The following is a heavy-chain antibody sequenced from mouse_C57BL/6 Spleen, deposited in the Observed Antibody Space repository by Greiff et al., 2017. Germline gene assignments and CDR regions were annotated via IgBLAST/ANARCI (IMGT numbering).Heavy chain of an antibody. CDR1: GYTFTSYW. CDR3: ERGGDGYRCAMDY. Sequence: QVQLQQPGAELVKPGASVKMSCKASGYTFTSYWITWVKQRPGQGLEWIGDIDPGSGSTNYNEKFKSKATLTVDTSSSTAYMQLSSLTSEDSAVYYGERGGDGYRCAMDYWGQGTSVTVSS. CDR2: IDPGSGST. D-gene: IGHD2-3*01. J-gene: IGHJ4*01. V-gene: IGHV1-55*01.